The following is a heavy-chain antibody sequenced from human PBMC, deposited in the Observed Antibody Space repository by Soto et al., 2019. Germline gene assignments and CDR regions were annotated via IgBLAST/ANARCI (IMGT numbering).Heavy chain of an antibody. V-gene: IGHV4-39*01. CDR3: ASPKIAFYNWFDP. D-gene: IGHD3-3*02. J-gene: IGHJ5*02. CDR1: GGSISSSSYY. CDR2: IYYSGST. Sequence: QLQLQESGPGLVKPSETLSLTCTVSGGSISSSSYYWGWIRQPPGKGLEWIGSIYYSGSTYYNPSLKSRVTIPVDTAKNQFSLKLSSVTAADTAVYYCASPKIAFYNWFDPWGQGTLVTVSS.